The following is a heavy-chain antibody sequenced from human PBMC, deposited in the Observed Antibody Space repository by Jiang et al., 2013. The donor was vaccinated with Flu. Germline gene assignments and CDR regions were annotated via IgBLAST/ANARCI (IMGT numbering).Heavy chain of an antibody. CDR2: INPSRGNT. Sequence: SGAEVKKPGASVKVSCKTSGYTFTAYYLHWLRQAPGQGLEWVGWINPSRGNTNYEDKFRARVIMTRDTSTNTAHMELSGLQSDDTAIYYCARFITRNYYYDNWGLGTLVTVSS. V-gene: IGHV1-2*02. D-gene: IGHD3-10*01. CDR3: ARFITRNYYYDN. CDR1: GYTFTAYY. J-gene: IGHJ4*01.